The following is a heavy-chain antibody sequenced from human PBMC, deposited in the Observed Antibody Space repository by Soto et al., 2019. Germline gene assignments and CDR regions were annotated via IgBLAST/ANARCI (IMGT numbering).Heavy chain of an antibody. V-gene: IGHV4-59*01. Sequence: SETLSLTCTVSGGSISGYCWSWIRQPPGKGLEWIGYIFYRGNTLYNPSLQSRVTISVDTSKNQFFLGLTSVTAADTAVYYCTRHAIIPKLQYGMDVWGQGASVTVSS. D-gene: IGHD1-1*01. CDR1: GGSISGYC. J-gene: IGHJ6*02. CDR3: TRHAIIPKLQYGMDV. CDR2: IFYRGNT.